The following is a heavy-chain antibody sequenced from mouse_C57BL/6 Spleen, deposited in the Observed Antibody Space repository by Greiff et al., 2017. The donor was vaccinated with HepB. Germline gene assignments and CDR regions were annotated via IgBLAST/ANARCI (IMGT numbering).Heavy chain of an antibody. J-gene: IGHJ3*01. CDR2: INPNYGTT. CDR3: ARGDYGSSFPFAY. V-gene: IGHV1-39*01. CDR1: GYSFTDYN. Sequence: EVKLMESGPELVKPGASVKISCKASGYSFTDYNMNWVKQSNGKSLEWIGVINPNYGTTSYNQKFKGKATLTVDQSSSTAYMQLNSLTSEDSAVYYCARGDYGSSFPFAYWGQGTLVTVSA. D-gene: IGHD1-1*01.